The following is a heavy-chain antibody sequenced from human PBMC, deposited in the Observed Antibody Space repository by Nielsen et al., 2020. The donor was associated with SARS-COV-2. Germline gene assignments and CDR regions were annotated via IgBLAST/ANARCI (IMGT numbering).Heavy chain of an antibody. V-gene: IGHV4-34*01. CDR2: INHSGST. Sequence: SETLSLTCAVYGGSFSGYYWSWIRQPPGKGLEWIGEINHSGSTNYNPSLKSRVTISVDTSKNQFSLKLSSVTAADTAVYYCATGSIAAATGFDPWGQGTLVTVSS. CDR1: GGSFSGYY. J-gene: IGHJ5*02. CDR3: ATGSIAAATGFDP. D-gene: IGHD6-13*01.